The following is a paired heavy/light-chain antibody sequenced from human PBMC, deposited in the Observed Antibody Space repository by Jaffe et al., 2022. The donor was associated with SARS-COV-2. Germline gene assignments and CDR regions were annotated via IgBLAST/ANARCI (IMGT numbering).Light chain of an antibody. Sequence: SYVLTQPPAVSVAPGQTARISCGGDNIGSKSVHWYQQKPGQAPVLVVYDDTDRPSGIPERFSGSNSGDSATLTISRVEAADEADYYCQVWDNSSDLYVFGTGTKVTVL. CDR1: NIGSKS. CDR3: QVWDNSSDLYV. CDR2: DDT. V-gene: IGLV3-21*02. J-gene: IGLJ1*01.
Heavy chain of an antibody. CDR1: GFPFGNYW. J-gene: IGHJ5*02. V-gene: IGHV3-74*01. Sequence: EVQLVQSGGGLVQPGGALRLSCAGSGFPFGNYWMHWFRQAPGKGLVWLARIYKDGSVLSYVDSVKGRFTISRDNAKNTVFLQMNSLRVEDTAVYFCAREGGDWVNWFDPWGQGTLVTVSS. CDR3: AREGGDWVNWFDP. CDR2: IYKDGSVL. D-gene: IGHD3-16*01.